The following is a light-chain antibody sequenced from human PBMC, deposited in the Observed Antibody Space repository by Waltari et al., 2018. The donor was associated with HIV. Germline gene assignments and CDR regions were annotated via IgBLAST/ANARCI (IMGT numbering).Light chain of an antibody. J-gene: IGLJ1*01. V-gene: IGLV2-23*02. Sequence: QSALTQPASVSGSPGQSITISCTGTSSDVGNYNYVPWYQQHPGKVPKLMIYDVSKRPSGVSNRLSGSKSGNTAYLTISGLQADDEADYYCCSYAGTNTYVFGSGTKVTVL. CDR2: DVS. CDR1: SSDVGNYNY. CDR3: CSYAGTNTYV.